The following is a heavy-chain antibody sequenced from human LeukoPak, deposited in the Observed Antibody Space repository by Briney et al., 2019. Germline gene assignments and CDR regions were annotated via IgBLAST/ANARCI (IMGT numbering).Heavy chain of an antibody. Sequence: PGGSLRLSCAASGFTFSTYTMYWVRQAPGKGLEWVAVIWYDGSNKYYADSVKGRFTISRDNSKNTLYLQMNSLRAEDTAVYYCARGLYYFDYWGQGTLVTVSS. J-gene: IGHJ4*02. CDR1: GFTFSTYT. V-gene: IGHV3-33*07. CDR3: ARGLYYFDY. CDR2: IWYDGSNK.